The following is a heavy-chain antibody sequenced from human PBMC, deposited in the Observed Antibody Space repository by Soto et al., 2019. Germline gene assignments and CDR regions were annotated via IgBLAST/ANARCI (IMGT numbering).Heavy chain of an antibody. CDR1: GFTFDDYA. CDR3: AKGRGSSGYLFDY. V-gene: IGHV3-9*01. CDR2: ISWNSVST. Sequence: EVQLVESGGGLVQPGRSLRLSCAVSGFTFDDYAMHWVRQAPGKGLEWVSGISWNSVSTGYADSVKGRFTISRDDAKGSLYLQMTSLRAEDTALYFCAKGRGSSGYLFDYWGQGTLVTVSS. D-gene: IGHD3-22*01. J-gene: IGHJ4*02.